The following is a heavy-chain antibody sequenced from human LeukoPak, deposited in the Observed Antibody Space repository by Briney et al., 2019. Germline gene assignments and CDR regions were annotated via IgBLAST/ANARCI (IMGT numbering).Heavy chain of an antibody. Sequence: PGGSLRLSCAASGFTFSDYYMSWIRQAPGKGLEWVSYISSSSSYTNYADSAKGRFTISRDNAKNSLYLQMNSLRAEDTAVYYCAREYYDILTGYYDGYYYGMDVWGQGTTVTVSS. CDR2: ISSSSSYT. CDR3: AREYYDILTGYYDGYYYGMDV. V-gene: IGHV3-11*06. J-gene: IGHJ6*02. D-gene: IGHD3-9*01. CDR1: GFTFSDYY.